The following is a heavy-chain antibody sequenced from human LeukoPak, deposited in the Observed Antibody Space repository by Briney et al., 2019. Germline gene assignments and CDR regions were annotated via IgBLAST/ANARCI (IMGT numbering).Heavy chain of an antibody. J-gene: IGHJ4*02. V-gene: IGHV3-9*03. CDR2: ISWNSGSI. Sequence: PGRSLRLSCAASGFTFDDYAMHWVRQAPGKGLEWVSGISWNSGSIGYADSVKGRFTISRDNAKNSLYLQMNSLRAEDMALYYCAKDMGSGGFDYWAREPWSPSPQ. D-gene: IGHD1-14*01. CDR1: GFTFDDYA. CDR3: AKDMGSGGFDY.